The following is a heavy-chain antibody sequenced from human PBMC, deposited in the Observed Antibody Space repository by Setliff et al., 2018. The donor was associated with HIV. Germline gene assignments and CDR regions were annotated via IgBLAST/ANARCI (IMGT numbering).Heavy chain of an antibody. J-gene: IGHJ6*03. Sequence: PSETLSLTCSVSGGSINNDIYFWTWIRQHPGKGLEWIGYIYYSGSTYYHPSLKSRFTISVDTSKNQFSLRLTSVTAADTAVYYCARDRSNWNYGKNYMDVWGKGTTVTVSS. D-gene: IGHD1-7*01. V-gene: IGHV4-31*03. CDR2: IYYSGST. CDR1: GGSINNDIYF. CDR3: ARDRSNWNYGKNYMDV.